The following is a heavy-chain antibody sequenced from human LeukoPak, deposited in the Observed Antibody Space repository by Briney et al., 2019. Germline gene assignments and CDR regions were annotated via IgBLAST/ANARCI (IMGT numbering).Heavy chain of an antibody. CDR3: ARKVGATHYYYYYGMDV. CDR1: GYTFTSYD. V-gene: IGHV1-2*02. Sequence: ASVKVSCKASGYTFTSYDINWVRQATGQGLEWMGWINPNSGGTNYAQKFQGRVTMTRDTSISTAYMELSRLRSDDTAVYYCARKVGATHYYYYYGMDVWGQGTTVTVSS. CDR2: INPNSGGT. J-gene: IGHJ6*02. D-gene: IGHD1-26*01.